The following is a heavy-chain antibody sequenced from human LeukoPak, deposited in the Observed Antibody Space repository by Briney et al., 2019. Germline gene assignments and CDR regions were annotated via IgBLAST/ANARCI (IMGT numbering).Heavy chain of an antibody. Sequence: GGSLRLPCAASGFTFSSYSTNWVRQAPGKGLEWVSYISSSSSTIYYADSVKGRFTISRDNAKNSLYLQMNSLRAEDTAVYYCARGQEDDILTGPFDYWGQGTLVTVSS. J-gene: IGHJ4*02. D-gene: IGHD3-9*01. V-gene: IGHV3-48*01. CDR3: ARGQEDDILTGPFDY. CDR1: GFTFSSYS. CDR2: ISSSSSTI.